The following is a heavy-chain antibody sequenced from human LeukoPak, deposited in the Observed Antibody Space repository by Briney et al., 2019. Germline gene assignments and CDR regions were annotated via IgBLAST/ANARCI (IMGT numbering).Heavy chain of an antibody. Sequence: SETLSLTCTVSGGSISSHYWSWIRQPPGKGLEWIGYIYYSGSTNYNPSLKSRVTISVDTSKNQFSLKLSSVTAADTAVYYCARPGVAAADYAFDIWGQGTMVTVSS. D-gene: IGHD6-13*01. J-gene: IGHJ3*02. CDR1: GGSISSHY. CDR3: ARPGVAAADYAFDI. V-gene: IGHV4-59*08. CDR2: IYYSGST.